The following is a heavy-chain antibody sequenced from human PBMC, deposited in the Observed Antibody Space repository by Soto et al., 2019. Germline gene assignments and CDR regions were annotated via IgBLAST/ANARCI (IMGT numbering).Heavy chain of an antibody. CDR2: IIPILSIA. D-gene: IGHD2-15*01. CDR1: GGTFSTYT. V-gene: IGHV1-69*08. CDR3: ARDSGYCSGGSCRIEGPIDY. J-gene: IGHJ4*02. Sequence: QVQLVQSGAEVKKPGSSVKVSCKASGGTFSTYTISWVRQAPGQGLEWMGMIIPILSIATNAHKFQVRVTITADNSTSTAYMEPSSLRFDVTAVYYYARDSGYCSGGSCRIEGPIDYWGQGTLVTVSS.